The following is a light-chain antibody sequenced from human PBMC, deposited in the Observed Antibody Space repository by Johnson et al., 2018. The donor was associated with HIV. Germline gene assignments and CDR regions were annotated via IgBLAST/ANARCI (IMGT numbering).Light chain of an antibody. CDR3: GIWDATLRAPFV. V-gene: IGLV1-51*02. CDR2: EDN. J-gene: IGLJ1*01. CDR1: ISNIESYF. Sequence: QSVLTQPPSVSAAPGQRVNISCSGNISNIESYFVSWYQQLPGAAPTLLIYEDNKRPSGIPDRFSGSKSGATATLGITGLQTGDEADYYCGIWDATLRAPFVFGTGTNVTVL.